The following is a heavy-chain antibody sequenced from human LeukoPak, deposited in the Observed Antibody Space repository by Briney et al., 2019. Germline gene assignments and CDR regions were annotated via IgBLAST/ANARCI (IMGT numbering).Heavy chain of an antibody. Sequence: SETLSLTCTVSGGSISGYYWNWIRQPPGKGREWIGYISYTGSADYNPSLKSRVTISVDTSKNQFSLKVTSLTAADTAVYYCARDKQPGDYWGQGTPVTVSS. CDR3: ARDKQPGDY. V-gene: IGHV4-59*01. CDR2: ISYTGSA. J-gene: IGHJ4*02. CDR1: GGSISGYY. D-gene: IGHD5-18*01.